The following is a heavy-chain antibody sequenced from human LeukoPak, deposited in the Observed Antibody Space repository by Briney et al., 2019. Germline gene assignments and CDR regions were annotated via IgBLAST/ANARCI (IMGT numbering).Heavy chain of an antibody. CDR2: IWYDGSNK. Sequence: PGRSLRLSCAASGFTFSSYGMHWVRQAPGKGLEWVAVIWYDGSNKYYADSVKGRFTISRDNSKNTLYLQMNSLRAEDTAVYYCARDGDGMVRGVSLRGMDVWGQGTTVTVSS. CDR1: GFTFSSYG. J-gene: IGHJ6*02. D-gene: IGHD3-10*01. CDR3: ARDGDGMVRGVSLRGMDV. V-gene: IGHV3-33*01.